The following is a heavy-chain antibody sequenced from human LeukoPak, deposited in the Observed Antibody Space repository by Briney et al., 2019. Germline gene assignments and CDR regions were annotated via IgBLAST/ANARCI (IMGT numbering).Heavy chain of an antibody. D-gene: IGHD3-22*01. CDR1: GGSISSYY. J-gene: IGHJ4*02. CDR2: IYYTGST. V-gene: IGHV4-59*12. CDR3: ARGGVKWLPDY. Sequence: SETLSLTCTISGGSISSYYWSWIRQPPGKGLEWIGYIYYTGSTNYNPSLKSRVTISVDTSKNQFSLKLSSVTAADTAVYYCARGGVKWLPDYWGQGTLVTVSS.